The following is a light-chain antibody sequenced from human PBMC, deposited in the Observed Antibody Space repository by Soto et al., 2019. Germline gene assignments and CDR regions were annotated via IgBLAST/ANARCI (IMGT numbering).Light chain of an antibody. Sequence: EIVLTQSPGTLSLSPGERATLSCRASQSVSSSYLAWYQQKPGQAHRLLIYGASSRATGIPDRFSGSGSGTDFTLTISRLEPEDFAVYYCQQYGSSPPTFGQWTKVEIK. J-gene: IGKJ1*01. CDR1: QSVSSSY. CDR3: QQYGSSPPT. CDR2: GAS. V-gene: IGKV3-20*01.